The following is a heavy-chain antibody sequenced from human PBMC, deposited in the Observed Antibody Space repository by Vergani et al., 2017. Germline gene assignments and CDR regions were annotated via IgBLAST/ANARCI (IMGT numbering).Heavy chain of an antibody. J-gene: IGHJ6*03. CDR3: ARGPSVVQGQYIYYYSYCMDV. V-gene: IGHV4-34*01. D-gene: IGHD2-15*01. Sequence: QAQLQQWGAGLLKPSETLSLTCAISGGSFNDYYWTWIRQPPGKGLEWIGESRHDGITHYSPSLKSRVTISIDTPTHQFSLNLRSVTAADTAVYYCARGPSVVQGQYIYYYSYCMDVWGKGTTVTVSS. CDR2: SRHDGIT. CDR1: GGSFNDYY.